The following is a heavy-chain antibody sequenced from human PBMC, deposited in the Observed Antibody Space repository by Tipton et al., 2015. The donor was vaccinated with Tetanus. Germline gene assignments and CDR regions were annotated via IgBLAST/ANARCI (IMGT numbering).Heavy chain of an antibody. CDR1: GGTFDRYG. CDR2: ISTNNGNP. V-gene: IGHV7-4-1*02. CDR3: VRDALTIHFDY. D-gene: IGHD4/OR15-4a*01. J-gene: IGHJ4*02. Sequence: QLVQSGAEVKKPGSSVKVSCKASGGTFDRYGFSWVRQAPGQGLEWMGWISTNNGNPTYAQGFTGRFVFSLDTSVNTAYLQISGLTAEDTAIYYCVRDALTIHFDYWGQGTLVTVSS.